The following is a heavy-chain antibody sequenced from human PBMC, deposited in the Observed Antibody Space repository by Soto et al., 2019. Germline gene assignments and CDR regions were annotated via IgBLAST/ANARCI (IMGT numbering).Heavy chain of an antibody. CDR2: IYYSGST. Sequence: QLQLQESGPGLVKPSETLSLTCTVSGGSISSSSYYWGWIRQPPGKGLEWIGSIYYSGSTYYNPSLKSRVTISVDTSKNPFSLKLSSVTAADTAVYYCASRSSGWGDFDYWGQGTLVTVSS. J-gene: IGHJ4*02. CDR3: ASRSSGWGDFDY. D-gene: IGHD6-19*01. CDR1: GGSISSSSYY. V-gene: IGHV4-39*01.